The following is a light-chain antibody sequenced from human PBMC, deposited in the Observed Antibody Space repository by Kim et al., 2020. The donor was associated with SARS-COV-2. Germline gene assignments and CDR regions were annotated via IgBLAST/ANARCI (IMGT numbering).Light chain of an antibody. Sequence: RATINCKSSQTIFYNSNNKNYLAWYQQKPGQPPKLLMYWASTRESGVPDRFSGSGSGTDFTLTIRSLQAEDAAVYYCQQYYNPPLTFGGGTKLEI. J-gene: IGKJ4*01. CDR2: WAS. V-gene: IGKV4-1*01. CDR1: QTIFYNSNNKNY. CDR3: QQYYNPPLT.